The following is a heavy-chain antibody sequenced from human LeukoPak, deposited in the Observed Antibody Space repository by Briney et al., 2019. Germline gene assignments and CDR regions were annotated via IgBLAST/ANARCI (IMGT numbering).Heavy chain of an antibody. CDR2: INHSGST. V-gene: IGHV4-34*01. J-gene: IGHJ4*02. CDR1: GGSFSGYY. CDR3: ARRRVDGGSREFDY. D-gene: IGHD1-26*01. Sequence: PSETLSLTCAVYGGSFSGYYWSWIRQPPGKGLEWIGEINHSGSTNYNPSLKSRVTISVDTSKNQFSLKLSSVTAADTAVYYCARRRVDGGSREFDYWGQGTLDTVSS.